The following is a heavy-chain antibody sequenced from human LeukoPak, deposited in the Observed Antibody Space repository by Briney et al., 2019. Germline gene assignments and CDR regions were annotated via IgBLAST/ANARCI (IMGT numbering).Heavy chain of an antibody. V-gene: IGHV3-23*01. CDR2: ISGSGGST. D-gene: IGHD5-12*01. Sequence: GGSLRLSCAASGITFSNYGMSWVRQAPGKGLEWVSAISGSGGSTYYADSVKGRFTISRDNSKNTLYLQMNSLRAEDTAVYYCAKPLVATIGTDAFDIWGQGTMVTVSS. J-gene: IGHJ3*02. CDR1: GITFSNYG. CDR3: AKPLVATIGTDAFDI.